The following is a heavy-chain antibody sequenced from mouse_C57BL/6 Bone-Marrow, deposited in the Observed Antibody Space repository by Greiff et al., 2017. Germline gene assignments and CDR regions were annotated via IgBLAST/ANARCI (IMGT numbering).Heavy chain of an antibody. J-gene: IGHJ2*01. D-gene: IGHD2-3*01. CDR1: GYTFTSYG. CDR2: IYPRSGNT. Sequence: QVQLQQSGAELARPGASVKLSCKASGYTFTSYGISWVKQRTGQGLEWIGAIYPRSGNTYYNEKFKGKATLTADKSYSTAYMELRSLTSEDSAVYFCASYGYYGRGHWGQGTTLTVSS. V-gene: IGHV1-81*01. CDR3: ASYGYYGRGH.